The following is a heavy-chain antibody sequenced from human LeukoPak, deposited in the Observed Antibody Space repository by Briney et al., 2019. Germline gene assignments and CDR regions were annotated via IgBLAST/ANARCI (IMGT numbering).Heavy chain of an antibody. CDR2: IYSGGTT. CDR1: GFTVSSNS. V-gene: IGHV3-53*01. Sequence: GGSLRLSCAASGFTVSSNSMSWVRQAPGKGLEWVSVIYSGGTTYYPDSVKGRFTISRDNSKNTLYLQMNSLRAEDTAVYYCARVADGYFDFWGQGTLVNVSS. CDR3: ARVADGYFDF. J-gene: IGHJ4*02. D-gene: IGHD5-24*01.